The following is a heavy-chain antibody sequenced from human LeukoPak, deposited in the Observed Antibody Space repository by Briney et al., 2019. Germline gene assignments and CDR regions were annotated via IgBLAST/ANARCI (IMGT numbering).Heavy chain of an antibody. CDR1: GFPLSSYA. V-gene: IGHV3-23*01. Sequence: GGSLRLSCAVSGFPLSSYAMSWVRQAPGKGLEWVSATSSSDAGTYYADSVKGRFTISRDNSKNTLYLQMNSLRAEDTAVYYCAKVGEGAPYEYVGWSYRQFDYWLQGTQVTVSS. CDR3: AKVGEGAPYEYVGWSYRQFDY. D-gene: IGHD3-16*02. CDR2: TSSSDAGT. J-gene: IGHJ4*02.